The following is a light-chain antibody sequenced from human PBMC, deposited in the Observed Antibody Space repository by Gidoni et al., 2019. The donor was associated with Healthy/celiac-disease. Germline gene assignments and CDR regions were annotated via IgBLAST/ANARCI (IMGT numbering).Light chain of an antibody. CDR3: LLYYGGAVV. CDR1: TGAVTSGYY. J-gene: IGLJ2*01. CDR2: STS. V-gene: IGLV7-43*01. Sequence: QTVVTQEPSLTVSPGGTVTLTCASSTGAVTSGYYPNWFQQKPGQAPRVLIYSTSNKHSWTPARFSGSLLGGKAALTLSGVQHEDEAEYYCLLYYGGAVVFGGGTKLTV.